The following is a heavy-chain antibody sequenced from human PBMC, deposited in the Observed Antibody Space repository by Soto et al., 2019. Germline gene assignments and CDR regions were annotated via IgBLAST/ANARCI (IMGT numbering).Heavy chain of an antibody. D-gene: IGHD2-15*01. Sequence: VQLLESGPGLVKPSGTLSLTCGVSGDSIYRSYWWSWVRLPPGKGPEWIGEIFHTGTTNYNPSLKSRLTMSVDKSKKEISLKLDSVTAADTAVYFCARSARYGVVGDYWGQGTGVTVSS. CDR2: IFHTGTT. CDR3: ARSARYGVVGDY. V-gene: IGHV4-4*02. J-gene: IGHJ4*02. CDR1: GDSIYRSYW.